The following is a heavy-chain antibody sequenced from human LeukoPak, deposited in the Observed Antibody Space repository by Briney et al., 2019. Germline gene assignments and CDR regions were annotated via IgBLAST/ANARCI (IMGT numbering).Heavy chain of an antibody. V-gene: IGHV3-48*03. D-gene: IGHD3-9*01. J-gene: IGHJ4*02. CDR1: GFTFSSYE. CDR3: ARDHYDILTGYYKPFDY. CDR2: ISSSGSTI. Sequence: GGSLRLSCAASGFTFSSYEMNWVRQAPGKGLEWVSYISSSGSTIYYADSVKGRSTISRDNAKNSLYLQMNSLRAEDTAVYYCARDHYDILTGYYKPFDYWGQGTLVTVSS.